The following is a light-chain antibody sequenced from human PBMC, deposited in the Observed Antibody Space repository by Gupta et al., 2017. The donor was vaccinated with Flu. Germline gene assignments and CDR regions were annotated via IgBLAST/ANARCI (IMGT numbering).Light chain of an antibody. CDR1: QSVSSN. CDR2: GAS. J-gene: IGKJ4*01. V-gene: IGKV3-15*01. Sequence: DIVMTQSPATLPVSPGERVTLSCRASQSVSSNLAWYQQRPGQAPRLLMYGASTRATGIPATFSGSGTGTEFTLTISSLQSEDFAVYYCQQYNNWPLTFGGGTKVEIK. CDR3: QQYNNWPLT.